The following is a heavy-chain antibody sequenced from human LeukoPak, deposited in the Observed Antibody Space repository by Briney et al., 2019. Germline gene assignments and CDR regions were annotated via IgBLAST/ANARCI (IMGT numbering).Heavy chain of an antibody. CDR3: AREKYYGSGAFDP. V-gene: IGHV3-11*05. CDR1: GFTFSDYY. Sequence: GGSLRLSCAASGFTFSDYYMGWIRQAPGKGLEWVSYISSSSSYTNYADSVKGRFTISRDNAKNSLYLQMNSLRAEDTAVYYCAREKYYGSGAFDPWGQGTLVTVSS. D-gene: IGHD3-10*01. CDR2: ISSSSSYT. J-gene: IGHJ5*02.